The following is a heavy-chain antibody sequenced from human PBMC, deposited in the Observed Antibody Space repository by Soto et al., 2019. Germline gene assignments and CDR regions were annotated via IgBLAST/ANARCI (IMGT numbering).Heavy chain of an antibody. CDR1: RGSISSYY. J-gene: IGHJ6*02. CDR3: AREGYSSGYYYYYGMDV. Sequence: SETLSLTCTVSRGSISSYYWSWIRQPPGKGLEWIGYIYYSGSTNYNPSLKSRVTISVDTSKNQFSLKLSSVTAADTAVYYCAREGYSSGYYYYYGMDVWGQGTTVTVSS. CDR2: IYYSGST. D-gene: IGHD3-22*01. V-gene: IGHV4-59*01.